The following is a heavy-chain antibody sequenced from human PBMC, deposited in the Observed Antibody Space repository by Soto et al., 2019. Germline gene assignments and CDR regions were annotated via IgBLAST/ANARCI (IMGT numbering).Heavy chain of an antibody. CDR1: GFLFNTYS. CDR2: ISHDGKNT. D-gene: IGHD6-6*01. CDR3: AKDERSSSKVYYYYGMDV. V-gene: IGHV3-30*04. J-gene: IGHJ6*02. Sequence: QVQLVDSGGGVVQPGRSLRLSCAASGFLFNTYSMHWVRQAPGKGLEWVAVISHDGKNTYYADSVKGRFTISRDNSKNTLYLQMNSLRAEDTAVYYCAKDERSSSKVYYYYGMDVWGQGTTVTVSS.